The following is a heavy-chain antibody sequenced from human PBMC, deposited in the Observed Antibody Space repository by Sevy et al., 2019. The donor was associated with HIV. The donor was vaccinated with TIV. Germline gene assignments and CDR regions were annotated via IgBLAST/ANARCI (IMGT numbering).Heavy chain of an antibody. CDR1: GFTFSSYS. Sequence: GGSLRLSCAASGFTFSSYSMNWVRQAPGKGLEWVSSISSSSSYIYDSDSVKGRFTISRDNAKNSLYLQMNSLRAEDTAVYYWSSERVTMVRGVIYYYYGLDVWGQGTTVTVSS. CDR2: ISSSSSYI. D-gene: IGHD3-10*01. V-gene: IGHV3-21*01. CDR3: SSERVTMVRGVIYYYYGLDV. J-gene: IGHJ6*02.